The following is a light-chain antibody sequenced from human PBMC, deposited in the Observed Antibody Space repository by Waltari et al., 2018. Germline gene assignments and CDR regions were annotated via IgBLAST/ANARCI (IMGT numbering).Light chain of an antibody. Sequence: QTVVTQEPSLTVSPGGTVTLTWASSTGAVPMGYYPNWFPQKPGQAPRSLFYSISKKPPRTPARFSGSLLGGKAALTLSGAQPEDEAEYYCLLYYGDAQLGVFGGGTKLTVL. CDR1: TGAVPMGYY. CDR3: LLYYGDAQLGV. CDR2: SIS. J-gene: IGLJ3*02. V-gene: IGLV7-43*01.